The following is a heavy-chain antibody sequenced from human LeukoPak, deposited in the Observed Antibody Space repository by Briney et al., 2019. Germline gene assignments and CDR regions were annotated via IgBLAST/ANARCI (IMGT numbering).Heavy chain of an antibody. D-gene: IGHD6-13*01. CDR3: ARSLPYGTTWYGRSDF. J-gene: IGHJ4*02. Sequence: GGSLRLSCVGSGFTSIAYALTWARQAPGKGLEWVSGISGGGVTTYYADSVKGRFTISRDNSKNTLYLQMNSLRADDTAIYYCARSLPYGTTWYGRSDFWGQGTLVTVSS. CDR1: GFTSIAYA. V-gene: IGHV3-23*01. CDR2: ISGGGVTT.